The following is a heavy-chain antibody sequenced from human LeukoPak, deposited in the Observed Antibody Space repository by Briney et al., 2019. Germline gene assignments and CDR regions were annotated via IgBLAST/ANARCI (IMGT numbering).Heavy chain of an antibody. CDR2: ISGSGGST. CDR1: GFTFSSYA. Sequence: GGSLRLSCAASGFTFSSYAMSWVRQAPRKGLEWVSLISGSGGSTYYADSVEGRFTISRDNSKNTLYLQMNSLRGEDTAVYYCAKDFYSSGKSIDYWGQGTLVTVSS. J-gene: IGHJ4*02. D-gene: IGHD6-19*01. CDR3: AKDFYSSGKSIDY. V-gene: IGHV3-23*01.